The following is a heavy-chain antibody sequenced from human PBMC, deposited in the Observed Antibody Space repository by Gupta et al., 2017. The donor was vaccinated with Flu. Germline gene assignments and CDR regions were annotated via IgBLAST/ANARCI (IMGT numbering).Heavy chain of an antibody. CDR1: GESFRGYY. V-gene: IGHV4-34*01. CDR3: ARRPLRAGRPDFDF. Sequence: QVQLQQWGAGLLKPSETPSLTCAVYGESFRGYYWRWIRQPQGKGLEWIGETTHSGRTNYNPSLKSRVTISPDTSKDQFSLSLRSVTAADTAVYYCARRPLRAGRPDFDFWGQGNMVTVSS. D-gene: IGHD6-6*01. CDR2: TTHSGRT. J-gene: IGHJ4*02.